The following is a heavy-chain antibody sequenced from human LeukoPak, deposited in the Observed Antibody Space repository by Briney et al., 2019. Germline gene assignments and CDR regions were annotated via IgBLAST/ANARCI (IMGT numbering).Heavy chain of an antibody. CDR3: TRQGTYCSGGACSDLYFHMDV. Sequence: PGGSLRLSCAASGFTFSGSAMHWGRQASGKGLEWGGRIRSKANSYATTYAASVKGRFTISRDDSKNTAYLQMNSLKTEDAAVYYCTRQGTYCSGGACSDLYFHMDVWGKGTTVTVSS. CDR1: GFTFSGSA. V-gene: IGHV3-73*01. D-gene: IGHD2-15*01. CDR2: IRSKANSYAT. J-gene: IGHJ6*03.